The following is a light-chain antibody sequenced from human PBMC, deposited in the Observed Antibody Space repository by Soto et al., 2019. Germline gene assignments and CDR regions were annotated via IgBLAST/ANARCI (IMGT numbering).Light chain of an antibody. V-gene: IGKV3-20*01. CDR3: QQYGSSRRT. CDR1: QSVSSSY. Sequence: EIVLTQSAGTLSLSPGERATLSCRASQSVSSSYLAWYQQKPGQAPRLLIYGASSRATGIPDRFSGSGSGTDFTLTISRLEPEGFAVYYCQQYGSSRRTFGQGTKVDIK. J-gene: IGKJ1*01. CDR2: GAS.